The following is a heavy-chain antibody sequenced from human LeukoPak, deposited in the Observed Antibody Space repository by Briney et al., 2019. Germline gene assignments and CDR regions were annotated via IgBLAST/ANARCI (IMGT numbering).Heavy chain of an antibody. CDR3: AKDGDGGSSSWYFDY. CDR2: ISWNSGSI. D-gene: IGHD6-13*01. J-gene: IGHJ4*02. CDR1: GFTFDDYA. V-gene: IGHV3-9*01. Sequence: PGRSLRLSCAASGFTFDDYAIHWVRHAPGKGLEWVSGISWNSGSIGYADSVKGRFTISRDNAKNSLYLQMNSLRAEDTALYYCAKDGDGGSSSWYFDYWGQGTLVTVSS.